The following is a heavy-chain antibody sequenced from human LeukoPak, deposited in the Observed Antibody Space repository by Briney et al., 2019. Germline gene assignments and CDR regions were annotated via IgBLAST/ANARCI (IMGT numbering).Heavy chain of an antibody. CDR1: GFTVSSNY. CDR3: ARSSRGYSYGDFDY. V-gene: IGHV3-53*04. Sequence: GGSLRLSCAASGFTVSSNYMSWDRQAPGKGLEWVSVIYSGGSTYYADSVKGRFTISRHNSKNTLYLQMNSLRAEDTAVYYCARSSRGYSYGDFDYWGQGTLVTVSS. D-gene: IGHD5-18*01. CDR2: IYSGGST. J-gene: IGHJ4*02.